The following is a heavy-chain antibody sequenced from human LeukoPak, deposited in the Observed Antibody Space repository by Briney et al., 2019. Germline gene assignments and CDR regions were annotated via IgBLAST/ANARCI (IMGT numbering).Heavy chain of an antibody. Sequence: GGSLRLSCAASGFTFDDYGMSWVRQAPGKGLEWVSGINWNGGSTGYADSVKGRFTISRDNAKNSLCLQMNSLRAEDTAVYYCAREYLTVATDYWGQGTLVTVSS. CDR3: AREYLTVATDY. D-gene: IGHD4-17*01. CDR2: INWNGGST. J-gene: IGHJ4*02. CDR1: GFTFDDYG. V-gene: IGHV3-20*04.